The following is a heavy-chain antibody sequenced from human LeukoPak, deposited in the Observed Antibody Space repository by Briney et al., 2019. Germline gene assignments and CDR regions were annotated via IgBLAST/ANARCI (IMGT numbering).Heavy chain of an antibody. CDR1: GGSISSGGYY. CDR2: ISGSGGST. D-gene: IGHD1-26*01. V-gene: IGHV3-23*01. Sequence: ETLSLTCTVSGGSISSGGYYWSWIRQAPGKGLEWVSAISGSGGSTYYADSVKGRFTISRDNSKNTLYLQMNSLRAEDTAVYYCAKLEVGATNFDYWGQGTLVTVSS. CDR3: AKLEVGATNFDY. J-gene: IGHJ4*02.